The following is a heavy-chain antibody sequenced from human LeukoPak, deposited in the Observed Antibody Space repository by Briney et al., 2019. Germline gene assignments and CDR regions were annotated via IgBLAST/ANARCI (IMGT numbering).Heavy chain of an antibody. J-gene: IGHJ6*04. CDR2: INWSSANI. V-gene: IGHV3-20*04. CDR1: GFTFDDYG. D-gene: IGHD2-15*01. CDR3: ARGYCSGGSCGEMDV. Sequence: GGSLRLSCAASGFTFDDYGMSWVRQAPEKGLEWVSGINWSSANIGYADSVKGRFTISRDNAKNSLYLTMNSLRAEDTALYYCARGYCSGGSCGEMDVWGKGTTVTVSS.